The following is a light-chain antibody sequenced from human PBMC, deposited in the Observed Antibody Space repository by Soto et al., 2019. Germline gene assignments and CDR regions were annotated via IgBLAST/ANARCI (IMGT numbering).Light chain of an antibody. CDR1: QSVRSN. V-gene: IGKV3-15*01. J-gene: IGKJ1*01. Sequence: EIVMTQSPATLSVSPGERATLSCRASQSVRSNLAWYQQKPGQAPRLLIYGASTMATGIPARFSGSGSGTEFTLTISSLQSEDFAVYYCQQYNNWRPWTFGQGTKVEIK. CDR2: GAS. CDR3: QQYNNWRPWT.